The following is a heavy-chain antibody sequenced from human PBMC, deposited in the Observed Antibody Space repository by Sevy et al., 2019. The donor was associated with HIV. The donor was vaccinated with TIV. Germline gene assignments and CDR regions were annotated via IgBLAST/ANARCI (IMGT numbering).Heavy chain of an antibody. D-gene: IGHD6-13*01. V-gene: IGHV3-53*01. CDR3: ARGRGSSWYEDY. Sequence: GGSLRLSCAASGFTVSSNYMSCVRQAPGKGLESVSVIYSGGSTYYADSVKGRFTISRDNSKNTLYLQMNSLRAEDTAVYYCARGRGSSWYEDYWGQGTLVTVSS. CDR1: GFTVSSNY. J-gene: IGHJ4*02. CDR2: IYSGGST.